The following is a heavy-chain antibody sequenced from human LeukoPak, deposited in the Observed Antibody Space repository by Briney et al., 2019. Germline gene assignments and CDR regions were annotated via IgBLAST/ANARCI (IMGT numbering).Heavy chain of an antibody. V-gene: IGHV4-31*03. Sequence: SETLSLTCTVSGGSISSGGYYWSWIRQHPGKGLEWIGYIYYSGSTYYNPSLKSRVTISVDTSKNQFSLKLSSVTAADTAVYYCARDVVINYYNGMDVWGQGTTVTVSS. CDR1: GGSISSGGYY. CDR2: IYYSGST. J-gene: IGHJ6*02. CDR3: ARDVVINYYNGMDV. D-gene: IGHD3-22*01.